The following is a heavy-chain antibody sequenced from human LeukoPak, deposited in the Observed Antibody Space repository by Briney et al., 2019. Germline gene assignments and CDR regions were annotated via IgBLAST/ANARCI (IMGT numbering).Heavy chain of an antibody. D-gene: IGHD6-19*01. J-gene: IGHJ4*02. CDR2: LYYSGST. Sequence: PSETLSLTCNVSGGSISGYYWSWIRQPPGKGPEGIGYLYYSGSTNYNPSLKSRVTISVDTSKNQFSLKMSSVTAADTAVYYCARLASSGWSHCDYWGQGTLVTVSS. V-gene: IGHV4-59*08. CDR3: ARLASSGWSHCDY. CDR1: GGSISGYY.